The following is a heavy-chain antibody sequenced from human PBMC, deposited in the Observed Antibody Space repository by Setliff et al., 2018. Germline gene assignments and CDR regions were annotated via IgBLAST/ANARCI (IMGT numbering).Heavy chain of an antibody. J-gene: IGHJ3*02. CDR1: GGSINSYY. Sequence: SETLSLTCTVSGGSINSYYWSWIRQPPGKGLEWIAYISDSGSTNYNPSLKSRVTILLDTSKNQFSLKLSSVTAADTAVYYCARHNLHGTATTFAFDIWGQGTMVTVSS. CDR3: ARHNLHGTATTFAFDI. CDR2: ISDSGST. D-gene: IGHD2-21*02. V-gene: IGHV4-59*08.